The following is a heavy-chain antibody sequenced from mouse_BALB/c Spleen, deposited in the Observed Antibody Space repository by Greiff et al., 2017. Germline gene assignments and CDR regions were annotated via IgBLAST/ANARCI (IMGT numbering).Heavy chain of an antibody. J-gene: IGHJ2*01. CDR3: AYGSSYFDY. CDR1: GYSITSDYA. CDR2: ISYSGST. D-gene: IGHD1-1*01. V-gene: IGHV3-2*02. Sequence: EVKLVESGPGLVKPSQSLSLTCTVTGYSITSDYAWNWIRQFPGNKLEWMGYISYSGSTSYNPSLKSRISITRDTSKNQFFLQLNSVTTEDTATYYCAYGSSYFDYWGQGTTLTVSS.